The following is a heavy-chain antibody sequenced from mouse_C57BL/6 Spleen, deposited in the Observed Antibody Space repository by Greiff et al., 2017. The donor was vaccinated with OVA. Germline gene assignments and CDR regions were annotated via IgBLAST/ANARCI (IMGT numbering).Heavy chain of an antibody. CDR2: ISDGGSYT. D-gene: IGHD2-2*01. CDR1: GFTFSSYA. Sequence: EVKLVESGGGLVKPGGSLKLSCAASGFTFSSYAMSWVRQTPEKRLEWVATISDGGSYTYYPDNVKGRFTISRDNAKNNLYLQMSHLKSEDTAMYYCARDGEGYLFDYWGQGTTLTVSS. CDR3: ARDGEGYLFDY. J-gene: IGHJ2*01. V-gene: IGHV5-4*01.